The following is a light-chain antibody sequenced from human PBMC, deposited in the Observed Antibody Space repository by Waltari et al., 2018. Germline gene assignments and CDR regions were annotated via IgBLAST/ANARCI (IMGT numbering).Light chain of an antibody. J-gene: IGKJ1*01. CDR3: QQYNYWPPGA. CDR1: QRVSSN. Sequence: EIVMTQSPATLSVSPGERATISCRASQRVSSNLAWYQQKPGQAPRLLIYGASTRATGIPARFSGRGSGTEFTLTISSMQSEDFAVYYCQQYNYWPPGAFGQGTKVEIK. V-gene: IGKV3-15*01. CDR2: GAS.